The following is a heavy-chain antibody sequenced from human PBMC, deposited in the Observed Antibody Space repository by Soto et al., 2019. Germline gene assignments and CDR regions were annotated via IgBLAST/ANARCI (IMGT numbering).Heavy chain of an antibody. J-gene: IGHJ4*02. CDR3: AKVVVGAPRHPDFDS. CDR2: VYHSGTT. D-gene: IGHD2-15*01. CDR1: GGSINNGDYF. Sequence: LSLTCTVSGGSINNGDYFWGWIRQPPGKGLEWIGSVYHSGTTNYNPSLKSRVTISVDTSKNQFSLNLRSVTAADTAVYYCAKVVVGAPRHPDFDSWGQGTLVTVSS. V-gene: IGHV4-39*01.